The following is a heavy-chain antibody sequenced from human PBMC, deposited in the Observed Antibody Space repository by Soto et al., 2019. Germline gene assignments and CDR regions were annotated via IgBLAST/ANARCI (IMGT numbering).Heavy chain of an antibody. CDR1: GDSLRSVCYY. J-gene: IGHJ5*02. Sequence: QIQLQESGPGLVKPSETLSLTCSVSGDSLRSVCYYWTWIRQPPGKGLEWLGEVYGVGTSRYNASLRSRLYMSADPSNNAITRTLTSVTGTDTAVYFWGRGVSSGWDPARVDPWGHG. D-gene: IGHD6-25*01. V-gene: IGHV4-30-4*08. CDR3: GRGVSSGWDPARVDP. CDR2: VYGVGTS.